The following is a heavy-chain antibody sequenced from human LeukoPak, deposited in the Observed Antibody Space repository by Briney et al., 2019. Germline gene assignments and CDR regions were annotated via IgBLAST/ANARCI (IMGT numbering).Heavy chain of an antibody. J-gene: IGHJ6*03. Sequence: GRSLRLSCAASGFTFSLYAIDWVRQAPGKGLEWVAVISHDGTKYYADSVRGRFTISRDNSKDTVYVQMNSLRVEDTAVYYCARASGHRGIYYYMDVWGKGTTVTVSS. V-gene: IGHV3-30-3*01. CDR3: ARASGHRGIYYYMDV. D-gene: IGHD1-26*01. CDR1: GFTFSLYA. CDR2: ISHDGTK.